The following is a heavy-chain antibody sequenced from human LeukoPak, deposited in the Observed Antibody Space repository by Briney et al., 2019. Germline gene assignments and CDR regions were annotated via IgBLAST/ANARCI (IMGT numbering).Heavy chain of an antibody. J-gene: IGHJ6*03. D-gene: IGHD2-15*01. CDR3: TRLPETTHYYHIDV. CDR2: IIPIFGTA. CDR1: RGIFSNSS. Sequence: GASVKVSCKASRGIFSNSSIHWVRQAPGRGLEWMGGIIPIFGTANYAQKFQGRVTITADEATTTVYMELSSLMSDDTAVYFCTRLPETTHYYHIDVWGKGTTVIISS. V-gene: IGHV1-69*13.